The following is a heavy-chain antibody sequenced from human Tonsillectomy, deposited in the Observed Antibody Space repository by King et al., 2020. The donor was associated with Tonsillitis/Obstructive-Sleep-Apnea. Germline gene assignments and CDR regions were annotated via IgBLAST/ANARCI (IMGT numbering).Heavy chain of an antibody. V-gene: IGHV4-34*01. Sequence: VQLQQWGAGLLKPSETLSLTCAVYGGSFSGYYWSWIRQPPGKGLEWIGEISHSGSTNYNPSLKSRVTISVDTSRNQFSLRLTSITAADTAVYYCAKGGPAHDAFDIWGQGTMVTVSS. CDR1: GGSFSGYY. CDR2: ISHSGST. J-gene: IGHJ3*02. CDR3: AKGGPAHDAFDI.